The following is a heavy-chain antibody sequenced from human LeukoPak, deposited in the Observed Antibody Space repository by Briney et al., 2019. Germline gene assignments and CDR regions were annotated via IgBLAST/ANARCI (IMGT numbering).Heavy chain of an antibody. CDR1: GDSVSTNSAA. J-gene: IGHJ4*02. D-gene: IGHD6-6*01. V-gene: IGHV6-1*01. CDR3: ARSITARYDY. Sequence: SQTLSLTCAISGDSVSTNSAAWNWIRQSSSRGLEWLGRTYYRSKWHNDYAVSVKSRITINPDTSKNQFSLQLNSVTPEDTAVYYCARSITARYDYWGQGTLVTVSS. CDR2: TYYRSKWHN.